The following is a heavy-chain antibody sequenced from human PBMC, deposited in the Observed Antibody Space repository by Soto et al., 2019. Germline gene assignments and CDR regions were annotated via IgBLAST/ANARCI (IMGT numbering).Heavy chain of an antibody. CDR2: ISGFNGNT. Sequence: ASVKVSCKASGYTFNFYGITWVREAPGQGLEWMGWISGFNGNTNYAADLQGRVTMTTDTSTSTAYMELRGLRSDDTAVYYCARIGVSSGHESPDFDSWGQGTLVTVSS. V-gene: IGHV1-18*01. CDR1: GYTFNFYG. CDR3: ARIGVSSGHESPDFDS. J-gene: IGHJ4*02. D-gene: IGHD3-16*01.